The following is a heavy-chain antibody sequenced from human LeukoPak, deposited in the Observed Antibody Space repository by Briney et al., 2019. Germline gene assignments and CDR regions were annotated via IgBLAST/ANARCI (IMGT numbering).Heavy chain of an antibody. CDR1: GFTFSSYS. Sequence: PGGSLRLSCAASGFTFSSYSMNWVRQAPGKGLEWVSYISSSSSTIYYADSVKGRFTISRGNAKNSLYLQMNSLRAEDTAVYYCARSDYSSSWYVGFDYWGQGTLVTVSS. D-gene: IGHD6-13*01. CDR2: ISSSSSTI. V-gene: IGHV3-48*01. J-gene: IGHJ4*02. CDR3: ARSDYSSSWYVGFDY.